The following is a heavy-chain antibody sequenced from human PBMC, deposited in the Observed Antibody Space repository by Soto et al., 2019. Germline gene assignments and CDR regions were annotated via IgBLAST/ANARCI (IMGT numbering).Heavy chain of an antibody. Sequence: QVQLVESGGGVVQPGRSLRLSCAASGFTFSTYGMHWVRQAPGKGLEWVAVISYDGTNRNHADSVKGRFTISRDNSKNTLHLRMSSLRAEDTAVYYCAKDQSGYDHYAMDVWGQGTAVTVSS. CDR2: ISYDGTNR. D-gene: IGHD3-3*01. V-gene: IGHV3-30*18. CDR1: GFTFSTYG. CDR3: AKDQSGYDHYAMDV. J-gene: IGHJ6*02.